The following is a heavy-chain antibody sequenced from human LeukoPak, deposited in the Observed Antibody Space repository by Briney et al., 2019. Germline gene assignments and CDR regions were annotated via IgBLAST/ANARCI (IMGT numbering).Heavy chain of an antibody. CDR3: ARDVSYYDYVWGSYRQYYFDY. D-gene: IGHD3-16*02. CDR1: GGTFSSYA. V-gene: IGHV1-69*05. CDR2: IIPIFGTA. Sequence: SVKVSCKASGGTFSSYAISWVRQAPGQGLEWMGGIIPIFGTANYAQKFQGRVTITTDESTSTAYMELSSLRSEDTAVYYCARDVSYYDYVWGSYRQYYFDYWGQGTLVTASS. J-gene: IGHJ4*02.